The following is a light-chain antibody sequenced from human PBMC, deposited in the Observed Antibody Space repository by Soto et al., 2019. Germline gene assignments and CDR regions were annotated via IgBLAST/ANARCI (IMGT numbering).Light chain of an antibody. CDR2: GAS. CDR1: QSVNAN. Sequence: EVVMTQSPATLSVSPGERATLSCRASQSVNANLAWYQQMPGQAPRLLIHGASNRATGIPAKFSGSGFGTEFSLTISSLLSEDFAVYCCQQYNTWLWTFGQGTKVEI. CDR3: QQYNTWLWT. J-gene: IGKJ1*01. V-gene: IGKV3-15*01.